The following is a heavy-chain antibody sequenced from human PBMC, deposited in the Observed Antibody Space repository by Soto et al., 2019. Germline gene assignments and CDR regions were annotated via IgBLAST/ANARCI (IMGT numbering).Heavy chain of an antibody. Sequence: GSLRLSCAASGFTFSNYSMNWVRKAPGKGLEWVASVSRGSSYIYHADSVKGRFTISRDNAKNSLYLQMNSLRAEDTAVYYCVREKDRAYYYYGMDVWGQGTTVTVSS. V-gene: IGHV3-21*01. CDR1: GFTFSNYS. CDR2: VSRGSSYI. CDR3: VREKDRAYYYYGMDV. J-gene: IGHJ6*02. D-gene: IGHD2-15*01.